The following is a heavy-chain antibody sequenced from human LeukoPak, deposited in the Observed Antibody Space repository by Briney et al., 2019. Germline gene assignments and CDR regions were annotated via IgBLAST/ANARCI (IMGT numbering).Heavy chain of an antibody. Sequence: GASVKVSCKASGYTFTGYYMHWVRQAPGQGLEWMGRINPNSGGTNYAQKFQGRVTITRDTSISTAYMELSRLRSDDTAVYYCARAIYGSGSYYQNAPGYWGQGTLVTVSS. J-gene: IGHJ4*02. CDR2: INPNSGGT. CDR3: ARAIYGSGSYYQNAPGY. V-gene: IGHV1-2*06. CDR1: GYTFTGYY. D-gene: IGHD3-10*01.